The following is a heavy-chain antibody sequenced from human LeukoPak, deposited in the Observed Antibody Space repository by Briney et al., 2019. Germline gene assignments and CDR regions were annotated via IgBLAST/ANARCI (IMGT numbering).Heavy chain of an antibody. CDR3: TTEQTYYYDSSGYWSDAFDI. Sequence: PGGSLRLSCAASGFTFSSYSMNWVRQAPGKGLEWVGRIKSKTDGGTTDYAAPVKGRFTISRDDSKNTLYLQMNSLKTEDTAVYYCTTEQTYYYDSSGYWSDAFDIWGQGTMVTVSS. CDR2: IKSKTDGGTT. J-gene: IGHJ3*02. D-gene: IGHD3-22*01. V-gene: IGHV3-15*01. CDR1: GFTFSSYS.